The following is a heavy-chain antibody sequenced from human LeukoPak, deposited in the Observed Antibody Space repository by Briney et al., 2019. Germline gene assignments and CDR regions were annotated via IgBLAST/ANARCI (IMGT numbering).Heavy chain of an antibody. Sequence: PGGSLRLSCAASGLTFYTYAMSWVRQAPGKGLEWVSAISGRGDSTNYADSAKGRFTFSRDNSKHTLYLQMNSLRAEDTAVYYCAKANSQLLPFDYWGQGTLVTVSS. J-gene: IGHJ4*02. V-gene: IGHV3-23*01. CDR3: AKANSQLLPFDY. CDR2: ISGRGDST. CDR1: GLTFYTYA. D-gene: IGHD2-2*01.